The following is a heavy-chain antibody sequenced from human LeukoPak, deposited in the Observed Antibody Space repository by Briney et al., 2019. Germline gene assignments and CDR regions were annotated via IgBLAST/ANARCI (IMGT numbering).Heavy chain of an antibody. V-gene: IGHV4-4*02. CDR1: GGSISSSNW. CDR2: IYHSGST. CDR3: ARDATMMGNYFNY. J-gene: IGHJ4*02. Sequence: SETLSLTCAVSGGSISSSNWWSWVRQPPGKGLEWIGSIYHSGSTYYNPSLKGRVTISVDTSKNQFSLKLSSVTAADTAVYYCARDATMMGNYFNYWGQGTLVTVSS. D-gene: IGHD5-12*01.